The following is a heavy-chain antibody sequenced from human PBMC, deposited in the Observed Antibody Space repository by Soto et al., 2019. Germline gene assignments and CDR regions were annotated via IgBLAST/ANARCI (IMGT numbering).Heavy chain of an antibody. Sequence: EVQLLESGGGLVQPGGSLRLSCAASGFTFSSYAMSWVRQAPGKGLEWVSAIGGSGGSTYYADSVKGRFTISRDNSKNTLYLQMNSLRAEDTAVYYCAKDSAVVGATTGGGQGTLVTVSS. CDR3: AKDSAVVGATTG. V-gene: IGHV3-23*01. CDR2: IGGSGGST. CDR1: GFTFSSYA. D-gene: IGHD1-26*01. J-gene: IGHJ4*02.